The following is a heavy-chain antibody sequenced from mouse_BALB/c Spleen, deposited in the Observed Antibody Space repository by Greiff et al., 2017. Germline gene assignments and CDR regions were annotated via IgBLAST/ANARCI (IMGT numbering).Heavy chain of an antibody. Sequence: VQLQQPGAELMKPGASVKISCKATGYTFSSYWIEWVKQRPGHGLEWIGEILPGSGSTNYNEKFKGKATFTVDTSSNTAYMQLSSLTSEDSAVYYCATDGEYVIALEYWGQGTSVT. J-gene: IGHJ4*01. V-gene: IGHV1-9*01. CDR2: ILPGSGST. D-gene: IGHD2-13*01. CDR1: GYTFSSYW. CDR3: ATDGEYVIALEY.